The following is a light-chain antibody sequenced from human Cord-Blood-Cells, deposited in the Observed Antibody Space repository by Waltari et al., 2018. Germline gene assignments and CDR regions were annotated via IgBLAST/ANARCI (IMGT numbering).Light chain of an antibody. CDR3: QQYYSTPYT. Sequence: DIVMTQSPDSLAASSGERATINCKPSRIVLYSSNNKNYLAWYQQKPGQPPKLLIYWASTRESGVPDRFSGRGSGTDFTLTISSLQAEDVAVYYCQQYYSTPYTFGQGTKLEIK. J-gene: IGKJ2*01. CDR1: RIVLYSSNNKNY. CDR2: WAS. V-gene: IGKV4-1*01.